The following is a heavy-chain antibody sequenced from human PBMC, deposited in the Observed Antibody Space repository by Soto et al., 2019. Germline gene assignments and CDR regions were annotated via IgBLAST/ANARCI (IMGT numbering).Heavy chain of an antibody. CDR3: ARAFTYYYDSSGYAFNI. V-gene: IGHV3-33*01. J-gene: IGHJ3*02. CDR1: GFTFSSYG. D-gene: IGHD3-22*01. Sequence: GGSLRLSCAASGFTFSSYGMHWVRQAPGKGLEWVAVIWYDGSNKYYADSVKGRFTISRDNSKNTLYLQMNSLRAEDTAVYYCARAFTYYYDSSGYAFNIWGQGTMVTV. CDR2: IWYDGSNK.